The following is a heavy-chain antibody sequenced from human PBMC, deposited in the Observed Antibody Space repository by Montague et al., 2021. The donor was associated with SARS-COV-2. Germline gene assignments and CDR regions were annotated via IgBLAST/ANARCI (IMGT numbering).Heavy chain of an antibody. Sequence: TLSLTCTVSGGSIISGDYYWSWIRHHPGKGLEWIGNIYYSGTTYYNPSLKSRVTISVDTSKNQFSLNLSSVTAADTAMYYCARGAYNYGSGGYPHYFDYWGQGTLVTVSS. CDR2: IYYSGTT. J-gene: IGHJ4*02. CDR1: GGSIISGDYY. V-gene: IGHV4-31*03. D-gene: IGHD3-10*01. CDR3: ARGAYNYGSGGYPHYFDY.